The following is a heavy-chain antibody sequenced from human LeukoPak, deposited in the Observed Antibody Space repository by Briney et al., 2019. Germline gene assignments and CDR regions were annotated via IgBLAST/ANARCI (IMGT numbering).Heavy chain of an antibody. J-gene: IGHJ4*02. CDR3: ARGRDTWADY. CDR2: IYYSGST. V-gene: IGHV4-61*01. Sequence: SETLSLTCTVSGGSVSSGSYYWSWIRQPPGKGLEWIGYIYYSGSTNYNPSLKSRVTISVDTSKNQFSLNLNSVTAADTAVYYCARGRDTWADYWGQGTLVTVSS. CDR1: GGSVSSGSYY. D-gene: IGHD5-18*01.